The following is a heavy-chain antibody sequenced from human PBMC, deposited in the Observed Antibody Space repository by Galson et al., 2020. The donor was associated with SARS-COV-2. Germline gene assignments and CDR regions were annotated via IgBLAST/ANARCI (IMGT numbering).Heavy chain of an antibody. CDR3: ARHHHCVGPTCFGYWLDP. CDR2: ISGSSAYK. J-gene: IGHJ5*02. V-gene: IGHV3-21*01. Sequence: GGSLRLSCAASGFPFNIHTMYWVRQAPGKGLEWLSSISGSSAYKYYADSVQGRFTISRDNAKNSVYLELSNLRAEDTATYYCARHHHCVGPTCFGYWLDPGGQGILVTVSS. CDR1: GFPFNIHT. D-gene: IGHD3-10*01.